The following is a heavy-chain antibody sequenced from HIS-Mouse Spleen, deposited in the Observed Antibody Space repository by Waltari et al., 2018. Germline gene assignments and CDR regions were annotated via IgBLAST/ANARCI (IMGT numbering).Heavy chain of an antibody. CDR1: GFTFSSNW. J-gene: IGHJ4*02. V-gene: IGHV3-7*01. CDR3: ARALHQLDY. Sequence: EVQLVESGGGLVQPGGSLRLPCAASGFTFSSNWMSWVRQDPGTGLEWVANIKQEGSEKYYVDSVKGRFTISRDNAKNSLYLQMNSLRAEDTAVYYCARALHQLDYWGQGTLVTVSS. D-gene: IGHD2-2*01. CDR2: IKQEGSEK.